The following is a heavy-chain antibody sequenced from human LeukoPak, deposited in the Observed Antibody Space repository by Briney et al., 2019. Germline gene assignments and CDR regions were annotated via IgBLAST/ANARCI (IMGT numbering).Heavy chain of an antibody. D-gene: IGHD2-15*01. CDR2: INHSGST. Sequence: SETLSLTCAVYGVSFSGYYWSWIRQPPGKGLEWIGEINHSGSTNFNPSLKSRVTISVDTSKNQFSLKLSSVTAADTAVYYCARGRGSIVGVVAATCYFDYWGQGTLVTVSS. CDR1: GVSFSGYY. V-gene: IGHV4-34*01. J-gene: IGHJ4*02. CDR3: ARGRGSIVGVVAATCYFDY.